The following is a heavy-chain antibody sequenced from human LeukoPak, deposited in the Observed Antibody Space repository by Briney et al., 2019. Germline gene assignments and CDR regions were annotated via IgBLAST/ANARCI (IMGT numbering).Heavy chain of an antibody. CDR1: GFTFSSYA. CDR2: ISGSGGST. D-gene: IGHD3-16*02. Sequence: PGGSLRLSCAASGFTFSSYAMSWVRQAPGKGLEWVSAISGSGGSTYYADSVKGRFTISRDNSKNTLYLQMNSLRAEYTAVYYCAKDRRLRLGELSFDYWGQGTLVTVSS. CDR3: AKDRRLRLGELSFDY. J-gene: IGHJ4*02. V-gene: IGHV3-23*01.